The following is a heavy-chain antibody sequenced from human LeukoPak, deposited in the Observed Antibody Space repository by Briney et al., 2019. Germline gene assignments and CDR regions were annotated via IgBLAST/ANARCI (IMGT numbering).Heavy chain of an antibody. V-gene: IGHV1-18*04. CDR2: ISAYNGNT. Sequence: ASVKVSCKASGYTFTSYGISWVQQAPGQGLEWMGWISAYNGNTNYAQKLQGRVTMTTDTSTSTAYMELRSLRSDDTAVYYCARVPVLLWFGELFATSSYYYYGMDVWGQGTTVTVSS. J-gene: IGHJ6*02. CDR1: GYTFTSYG. CDR3: ARVPVLLWFGELFATSSYYYYGMDV. D-gene: IGHD3-10*01.